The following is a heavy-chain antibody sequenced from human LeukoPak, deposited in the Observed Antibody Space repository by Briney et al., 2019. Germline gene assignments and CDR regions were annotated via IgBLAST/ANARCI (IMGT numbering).Heavy chain of an antibody. CDR3: AKDRIRAFDI. Sequence: GGSLRLSCAASGFTFSSYAMSWVRQAPGKGLEWVSGISWNSGSIGYADSVKGRFTISRDNAKNSLYLQMNSLRAEDTALYYCAKDRIRAFDIWGQGTMVTVSS. J-gene: IGHJ3*02. CDR2: ISWNSGSI. CDR1: GFTFSSYA. V-gene: IGHV3-9*01. D-gene: IGHD3-3*01.